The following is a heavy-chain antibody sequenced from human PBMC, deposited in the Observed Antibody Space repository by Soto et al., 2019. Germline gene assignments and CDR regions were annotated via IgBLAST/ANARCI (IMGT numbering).Heavy chain of an antibody. J-gene: IGHJ5*02. CDR1: GDSISSGYY. V-gene: IGHV4-38-2*01. CDR2: IYHSGTT. Sequence: SETLSLTCAVSGDSISSGYYWAWIRQPPGKGLEWIGSIYHSGTTYYNPSLKSRVTISVDTSKNQFSLKLSSVTAADSAVYYCARSETYYYDSSGYYMINWFDPWGQGTLVTVS. CDR3: ARSETYYYDSSGYYMINWFDP. D-gene: IGHD3-22*01.